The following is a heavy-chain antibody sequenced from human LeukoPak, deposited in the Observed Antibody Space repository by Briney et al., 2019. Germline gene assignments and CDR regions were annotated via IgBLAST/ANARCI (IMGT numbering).Heavy chain of an antibody. V-gene: IGHV3-23*01. Sequence: GGSLRLSCAASGFTFSSYAMSWVRQAPGKGLEWVSAISGSGGSTYYADSVKGRFTISRDNSKNTLYLQMNSLRAEDTAVYYCARYGSGSSVNWFVPWGQGTLVTVSS. CDR2: ISGSGGST. CDR1: GFTFSSYA. J-gene: IGHJ5*02. CDR3: ARYGSGSSVNWFVP. D-gene: IGHD3-10*01.